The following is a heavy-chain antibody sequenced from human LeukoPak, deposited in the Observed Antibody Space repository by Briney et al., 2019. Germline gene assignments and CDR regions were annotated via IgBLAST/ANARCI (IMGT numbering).Heavy chain of an antibody. CDR3: ARDQYDSSGYYYGAFDI. V-gene: IGHV1-46*01. CDR1: GYTFTSYY. J-gene: IGHJ3*02. D-gene: IGHD3-22*01. CDR2: INPSGGST. Sequence: GASVKVSCKASGYTFTSYYMHWVRQAPGQGLEWMGIINPSGGSTSYAQKFQGRVTMTRDTSTSTVYMELSSLRSEDTAVYCCARDQYDSSGYYYGAFDIWGQGTMVTVSS.